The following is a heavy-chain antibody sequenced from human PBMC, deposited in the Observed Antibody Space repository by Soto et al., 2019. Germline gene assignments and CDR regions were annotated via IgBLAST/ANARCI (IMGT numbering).Heavy chain of an antibody. CDR1: GFTFASYA. CDR3: AKDGYYYDTSGYPGPLGFDP. V-gene: IGHV3-23*01. CDR2: TSNSGVST. Sequence: GPLLPSGSASGFTFASYAMSGVRQAPGKGLEWVSATSNSGVSTYYADSVKGRFTVARDNSKNTLYLQMNSLRADDTAVYYCAKDGYYYDTSGYPGPLGFDPWGRGTLVTVYS. D-gene: IGHD3-22*01. J-gene: IGHJ5*02.